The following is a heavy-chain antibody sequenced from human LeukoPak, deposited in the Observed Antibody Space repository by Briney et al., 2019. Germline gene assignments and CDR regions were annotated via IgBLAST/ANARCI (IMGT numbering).Heavy chain of an antibody. V-gene: IGHV1-2*02. CDR2: INPNSGGT. J-gene: IGHJ4*02. D-gene: IGHD3-22*01. CDR3: ARGGLRFGNYYDSSGYYGVFDY. CDR1: GYTFTGYY. Sequence: PAASVKVSCKASGYTFTGYYMHWVRQAPGQGLEWMGWINPNSGGTNYAQKFQGRVTMTRDTSIGTAYMELSRLRSDDTAVYYCARGGLRFGNYYDSSGYYGVFDYWGQGTLVTVSS.